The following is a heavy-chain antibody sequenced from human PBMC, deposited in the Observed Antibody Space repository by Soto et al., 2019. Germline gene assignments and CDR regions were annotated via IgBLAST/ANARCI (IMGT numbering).Heavy chain of an antibody. Sequence: QVQLVQSGAEVKKPGASVKVSCKASGYTFTSYGISWVRQAPGQGLEWMGWISAYNGNTNYAQKLQGRVTMTTDTSTSTAYMELRSLRSDDTAVYYCARDNGDFWSGYYDYYYGMDVWGQGTTVTVSS. D-gene: IGHD3-3*01. V-gene: IGHV1-18*01. J-gene: IGHJ6*02. CDR3: ARDNGDFWSGYYDYYYGMDV. CDR2: ISAYNGNT. CDR1: GYTFTSYG.